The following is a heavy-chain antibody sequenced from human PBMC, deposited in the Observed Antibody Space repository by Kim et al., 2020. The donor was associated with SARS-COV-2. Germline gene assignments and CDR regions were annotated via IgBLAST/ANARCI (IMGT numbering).Heavy chain of an antibody. Sequence: GGSLRLSCAASGFTFSSYGMHWVRQAPGKGLEWVAVISYDGSNKYYADSFKGRFTISRDNSKNTLNLQMNSLRAEDTAVYYCARSLYSSGWYRGKYYYYGMDVWGQGTTVTGSS. D-gene: IGHD6-19*01. V-gene: IGHV3-33*05. CDR1: GFTFSSYG. CDR3: ARSLYSSGWYRGKYYYYGMDV. J-gene: IGHJ6*02. CDR2: ISYDGSNK.